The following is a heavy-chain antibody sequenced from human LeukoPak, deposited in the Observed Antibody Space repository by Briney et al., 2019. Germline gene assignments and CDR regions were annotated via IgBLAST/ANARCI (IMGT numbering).Heavy chain of an antibody. D-gene: IGHD2-15*01. CDR2: ISGSGGST. CDR1: GFTFSSYA. V-gene: IGHV3-23*01. J-gene: IGHJ6*02. Sequence: PGGSLRLSCAASGFTFSSYAMSWVRQAPGKGLEWVLVISGSGGSTYYADSVKGRFTISRDNSKNTLYLQMNSLRVEDTAGYYCAKSPVPYCSGGSCYGMDVWGQGTTVTVSS. CDR3: AKSPVPYCSGGSCYGMDV.